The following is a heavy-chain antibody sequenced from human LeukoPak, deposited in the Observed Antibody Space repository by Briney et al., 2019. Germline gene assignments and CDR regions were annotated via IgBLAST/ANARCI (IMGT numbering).Heavy chain of an antibody. V-gene: IGHV3-48*03. CDR3: ARGANILTGYPYYFDY. D-gene: IGHD3-9*01. CDR2: ISSSGSTI. J-gene: IGHJ4*02. Sequence: GGYLRLSCAASGFTFSSYEMDWLRQAPGKGLEGVSYISSSGSTIYYADSVKGRFTISRDNAKNSLYLQMNSLRAEDTAVYYCARGANILTGYPYYFDYWGQGTLVTVSS. CDR1: GFTFSSYE.